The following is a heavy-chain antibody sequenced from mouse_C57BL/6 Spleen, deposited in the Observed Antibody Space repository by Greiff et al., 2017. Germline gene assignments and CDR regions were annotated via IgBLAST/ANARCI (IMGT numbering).Heavy chain of an antibody. V-gene: IGHV1-59*01. J-gene: IGHJ4*01. Sequence: QVQLKQPGAELVRPGTSVKLSCKASGYTFTSYWMHWVKQRTGQGLEWIGVIDPSDSYTNYNQKFKGKATLPVDTSSSTAYMPLSSLTSEDSSVYYCARGGYSNYYAMDYWGQGTSVTVSS. CDR3: ARGGYSNYYAMDY. CDR1: GYTFTSYW. CDR2: IDPSDSYT. D-gene: IGHD2-5*01.